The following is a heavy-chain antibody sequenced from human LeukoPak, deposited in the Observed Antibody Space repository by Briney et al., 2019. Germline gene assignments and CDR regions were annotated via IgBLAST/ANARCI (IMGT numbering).Heavy chain of an antibody. V-gene: IGHV1-24*01. CDR3: PTGQTTPVLVDTLHF. CDR1: GYTVTELS. J-gene: IGHJ4*02. Sequence: ASVTVSCKVSGYTVTELSIHWVRQAPGKGLEWMGGFDPDEAETVFAGKFQGRVTMAEDTSTNTAYMELTSLRSEDTAVYYCPTGQTTPVLVDTLHFWGQGTLVTVSS. D-gene: IGHD4-17*01. CDR2: FDPDEAET.